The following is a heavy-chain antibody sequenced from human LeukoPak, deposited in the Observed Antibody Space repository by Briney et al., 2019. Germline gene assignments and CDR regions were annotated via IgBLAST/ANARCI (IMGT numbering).Heavy chain of an antibody. CDR3: ATGTVYPDAFDI. V-gene: IGHV1-24*01. D-gene: IGHD2-2*02. CDR1: GYTLTELS. CDR2: FDPEDGET. J-gene: IGHJ3*02. Sequence: GASVKVSCKVSGYTLTELSMHWVRQAPGKGLEWMGGFDPEDGETIYAQKFQGRVTMTEDTSTNTAYMELSSLRSEDTAVYYCATGTVYPDAFDIWGQGTMVTVSP.